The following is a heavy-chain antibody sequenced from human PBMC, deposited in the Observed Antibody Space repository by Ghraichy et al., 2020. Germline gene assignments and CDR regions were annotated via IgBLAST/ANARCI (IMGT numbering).Heavy chain of an antibody. CDR3: ARDKDLGYSGYDSFDP. J-gene: IGHJ5*02. Sequence: ASVKVSCKASGYSLTDHYIHWVRQAPGQGLEWMGWIDPNTGGTNYVQKFQGRVTMTRDTSINTAYMELSSLRSDDTAVYYCARDKDLGYSGYDSFDPWGQGTLVTVSS. D-gene: IGHD5-12*01. CDR2: IDPNTGGT. V-gene: IGHV1-2*02. CDR1: GYSLTDHY.